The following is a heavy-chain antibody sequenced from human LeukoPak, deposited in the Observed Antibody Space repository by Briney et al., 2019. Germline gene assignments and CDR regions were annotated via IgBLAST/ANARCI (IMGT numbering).Heavy chain of an antibody. J-gene: IGHJ3*02. D-gene: IGHD6-19*01. CDR1: GYTFTGYY. Sequence: GASVKVSCKASGYTFTGYYMHWVRQAPGQGLEWMGWINPNSGGTNYAQKFQGRVTMTRDTSISTAYMELSRLRSDDTAVYYCANLVAVAGTGAFDIWGQGTVVTVSS. CDR3: ANLVAVAGTGAFDI. CDR2: INPNSGGT. V-gene: IGHV1-2*02.